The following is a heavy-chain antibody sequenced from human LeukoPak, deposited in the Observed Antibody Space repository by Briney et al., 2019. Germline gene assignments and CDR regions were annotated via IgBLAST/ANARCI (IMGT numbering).Heavy chain of an antibody. Sequence: RRASVKVSCKASGYTFINYDISWVRQAPGQGLEWMGWISAYNGNTNYAQKLQGRVTMTTDTSTSTAYMELRSLRSDDTAVYYCARDLVSPGYCSGGRCYSFDYWGQGTLVTVSS. V-gene: IGHV1-18*01. CDR2: ISAYNGNT. D-gene: IGHD2-15*01. J-gene: IGHJ4*02. CDR1: GYTFINYD. CDR3: ARDLVSPGYCSGGRCYSFDY.